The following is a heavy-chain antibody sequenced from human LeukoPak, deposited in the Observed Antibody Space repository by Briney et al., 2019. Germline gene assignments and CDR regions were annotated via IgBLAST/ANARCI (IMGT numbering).Heavy chain of an antibody. V-gene: IGHV4-34*01. Sequence: SETLSLTCAVYGGSFSGYYWSWIRQPPGKGLEWIGEINHSGSTNYNPSLKSRVTISVDTSKNQFSLKLSSVTAADTAVYYCARDLPTGDFWNGYWYFDLWGRGTLVTVSS. J-gene: IGHJ2*01. D-gene: IGHD3-3*01. CDR3: ARDLPTGDFWNGYWYFDL. CDR1: GGSFSGYY. CDR2: INHSGST.